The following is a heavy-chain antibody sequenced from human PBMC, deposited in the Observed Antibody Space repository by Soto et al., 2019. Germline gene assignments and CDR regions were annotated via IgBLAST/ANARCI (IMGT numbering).Heavy chain of an antibody. J-gene: IGHJ4*02. CDR1: GFPFSSYA. V-gene: IGHV3-48*02. CDR2: INSSSTTT. D-gene: IGHD3-16*02. Sequence: DVQLVESGGGLVQPGGSLRLSCAASGFPFSSYAMNWVRQAPGKGLEWISYINSSSTTTVYADSVKGPLTVPRDNAKNSLFLKMSRLSDEDTGVYFCARNLSHWRQRMLVNVPS. CDR3: ARNLSH.